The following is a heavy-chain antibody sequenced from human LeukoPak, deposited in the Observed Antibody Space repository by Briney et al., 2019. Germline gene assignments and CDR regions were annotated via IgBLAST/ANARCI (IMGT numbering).Heavy chain of an antibody. J-gene: IGHJ4*02. CDR2: IYYSGST. V-gene: IGHV4-39*01. CDR3: ARRRYSNYIDY. CDR1: GGSISSYY. Sequence: SETLSLTCTVSGGSISSYYWSWIRQPPGKGLEWIGSIYYSGSTYYNPSLKSRVTISVDTSKNQFSLKLSSVTAADTAVYYCARRRYSNYIDYWGQGTPVTVSS. D-gene: IGHD6-13*01.